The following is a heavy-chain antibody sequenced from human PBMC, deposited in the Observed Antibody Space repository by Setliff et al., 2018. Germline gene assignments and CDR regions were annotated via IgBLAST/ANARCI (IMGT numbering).Heavy chain of an antibody. J-gene: IGHJ5*02. CDR1: GGSFSGYY. Sequence: SETLSLTCAVYGGSFSGYYWSWIRHPPGKGLEWIGEINHSGSTNYNPSLKSRVTISVDTSKNQFSLKLSSVTAADTAVYYCARLPSKRIHYNFWSGSYNWFDPWGQGTLVTVSS. V-gene: IGHV4-34*01. CDR3: ARLPSKRIHYNFWSGSYNWFDP. D-gene: IGHD3-3*01. CDR2: INHSGST.